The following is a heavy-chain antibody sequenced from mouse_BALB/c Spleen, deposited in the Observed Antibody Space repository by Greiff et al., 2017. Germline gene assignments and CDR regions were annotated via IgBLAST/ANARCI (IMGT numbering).Heavy chain of an antibody. V-gene: IGHV2-6-7*01. CDR3: ARDGTARATLFYAMDY. D-gene: IGHD3-2*01. Sequence: QVQLKESGPGLVAPSQSLSITCTVSGFSLTGYGVNWVRQPPGKGLEWLGMIWGDGSTDYNSALKSRLSISKDNSKSQVFLKMNSLQTDDTARYYCARDGTARATLFYAMDYWGQGTSVTVSS. CDR1: GFSLTGYG. CDR2: IWGDGST. J-gene: IGHJ4*01.